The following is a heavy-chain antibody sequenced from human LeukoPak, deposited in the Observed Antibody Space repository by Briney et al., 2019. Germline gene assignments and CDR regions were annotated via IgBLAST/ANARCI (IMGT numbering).Heavy chain of an antibody. Sequence: GGSLRLSCAASGFTFSSYEMNWVRQAPGKGPEWVSYISSSGSTIYYADSVKGRFTISRDNAKNSLYLQMNSLRAEDTAVYYCAHVKARSGSTFDIWGQGTMVTVSS. J-gene: IGHJ3*02. CDR3: AHVKARSGSTFDI. CDR1: GFTFSSYE. V-gene: IGHV3-48*03. D-gene: IGHD3-10*01. CDR2: ISSSGSTI.